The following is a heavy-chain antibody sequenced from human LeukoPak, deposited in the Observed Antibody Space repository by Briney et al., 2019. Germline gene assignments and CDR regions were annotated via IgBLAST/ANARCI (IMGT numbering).Heavy chain of an antibody. J-gene: IGHJ4*02. Sequence: GGSLRLSCAASGFTFSNYAMTWVRQAPGRGLEWVSSIRGSGDNTYYADSVKGRFTISRDNSRNTLHLQMNSLRAEDTALYYCAKVRGYSYALEYHFEHWGQGTLVTVSS. CDR2: IRGSGDNT. V-gene: IGHV3-23*01. D-gene: IGHD5-18*01. CDR1: GFTFSNYA. CDR3: AKVRGYSYALEYHFEH.